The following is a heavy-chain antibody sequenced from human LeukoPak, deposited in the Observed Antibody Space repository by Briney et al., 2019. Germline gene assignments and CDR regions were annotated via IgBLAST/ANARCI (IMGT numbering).Heavy chain of an antibody. D-gene: IGHD3-22*01. V-gene: IGHV3-48*03. CDR3: AREHDYDSSGYYTGYFDY. CDR1: GFTFSSYE. CDR2: ISGSGNTI. J-gene: IGHJ4*02. Sequence: PGGSPRLSCAASGFTFSSYEMNWVRQAPGKGLEWVSYISGSGNTIYYADSVKGRFTISRDNAKNSLYLQMNSLRAEDTAVYYCAREHDYDSSGYYTGYFDYWGQGTLVTVSS.